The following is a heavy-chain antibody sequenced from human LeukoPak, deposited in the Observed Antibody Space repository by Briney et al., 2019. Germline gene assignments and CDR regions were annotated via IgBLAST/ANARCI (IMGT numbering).Heavy chain of an antibody. D-gene: IGHD6-19*01. Sequence: GGSLRLSCAASGFTFSSYAMSWVRQAPGKGLEWVSAISGSGGSTYYADSVKGRFTISRDNSKNTLYLQMNSLRAEDTAVYYCARDSSGWYGPYYYYYGMDVWGQGTTVTVSS. V-gene: IGHV3-23*01. CDR2: ISGSGGST. CDR1: GFTFSSYA. J-gene: IGHJ6*02. CDR3: ARDSSGWYGPYYYYYGMDV.